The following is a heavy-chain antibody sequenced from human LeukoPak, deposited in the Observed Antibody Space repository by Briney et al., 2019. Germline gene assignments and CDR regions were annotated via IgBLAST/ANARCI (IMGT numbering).Heavy chain of an antibody. CDR3: AREVRVRGVYDY. CDR2: IKQDGSEK. CDR1: GYSFTSYW. V-gene: IGHV3-7*01. D-gene: IGHD3-10*01. Sequence: GESLKISCKGSGYSFTSYWMSWVRQAPGKGLEWVANIKQDGSEKYYVDSVKGRFTISRDNAKNSLYLQMNSLRAEDTAVYYCAREVRVRGVYDYWGQGTLVTVSS. J-gene: IGHJ4*02.